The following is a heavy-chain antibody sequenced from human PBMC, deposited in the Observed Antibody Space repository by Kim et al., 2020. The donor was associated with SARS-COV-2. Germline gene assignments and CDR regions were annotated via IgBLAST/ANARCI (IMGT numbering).Heavy chain of an antibody. CDR1: GFTFSSYG. CDR2: ISYDGSNK. V-gene: IGHV3-30*18. Sequence: GGSLRLSCAASGFTFSSYGMHWVRQAPGKGLEWVAVISYDGSNKYYADSVKGRFTISRDNSKNTLYLQMNSLRAEDTAVYYCAKDGGYSGYHFDYWGQGTLVTVSS. D-gene: IGHD5-12*01. J-gene: IGHJ4*02. CDR3: AKDGGYSGYHFDY.